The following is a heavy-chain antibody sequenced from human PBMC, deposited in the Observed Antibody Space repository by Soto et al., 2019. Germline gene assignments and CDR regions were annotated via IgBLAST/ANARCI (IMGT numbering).Heavy chain of an antibody. CDR1: GGSFSGYY. CDR3: ARGSAVAGRNFDF. J-gene: IGHJ4*02. CDR2: INHSGST. V-gene: IGHV4-34*01. D-gene: IGHD6-19*01. Sequence: SETLSLTCAVYGGSFSGYYWNWIRQPPRKGLEWIGEINHSGSTNYNPSLKSRVTISVDTSKNQFSLKLSSVTAADTAVYYCARGSAVAGRNFDFLGQGTLVTVSS.